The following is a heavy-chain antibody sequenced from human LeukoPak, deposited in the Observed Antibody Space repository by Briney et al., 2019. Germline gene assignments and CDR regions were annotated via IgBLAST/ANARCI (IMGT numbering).Heavy chain of an antibody. V-gene: IGHV4-31*03. CDR3: AGGDSSWYEGNWFDP. Sequence: KTSQTLSLTCTVSGGSISSGGYYWSWIRQHPGKGLEWIGYIYYSGSTYYNPSLKSRVTISVDTSKNQFSLKLSSVTAADTAVYYCAGGDSSWYEGNWFDPWGQGTLVTVSS. CDR1: GGSISSGGYY. CDR2: IYYSGST. J-gene: IGHJ5*02. D-gene: IGHD6-13*01.